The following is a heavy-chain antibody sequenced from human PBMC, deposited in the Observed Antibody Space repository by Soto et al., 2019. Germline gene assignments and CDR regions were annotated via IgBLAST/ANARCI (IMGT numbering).Heavy chain of an antibody. CDR3: AREGSRSGGSLYSDHAIAYGMSV. D-gene: IGHD2-15*01. CDR2: MNPNSGNT. V-gene: IGHV1-8*01. Sequence: QVQLVQSGAEVEKPGASVKVSCKASGYTFTSYDINWVRQATGQGLEWMGWMNPNSGNTGYAQKFQGRVTMTRNTSISSADMELSSLRSEHTAVYYCAREGSRSGGSLYSDHAIAYGMSVWGQGTTVTVSS. J-gene: IGHJ6*02. CDR1: GYTFTSYD.